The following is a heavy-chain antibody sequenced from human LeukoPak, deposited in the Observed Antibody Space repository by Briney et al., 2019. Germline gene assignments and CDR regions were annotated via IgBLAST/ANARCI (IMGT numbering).Heavy chain of an antibody. CDR1: GFTFSSYG. V-gene: IGHV3-33*01. D-gene: IGHD7-27*01. J-gene: IGHJ5*02. CDR3: VREWVDWGQGYNWFDR. CDR2: IWYDGSNK. Sequence: GRSLRLSCAASGFTFSSYGMHWVRQAPGKGLEWVAVIWYDGSNKYYADSVKGRFTISRDNSKNTLYLQMNSLRAEDTAVYYCVREWVDWGQGYNWFDRWGQGTLATVSS.